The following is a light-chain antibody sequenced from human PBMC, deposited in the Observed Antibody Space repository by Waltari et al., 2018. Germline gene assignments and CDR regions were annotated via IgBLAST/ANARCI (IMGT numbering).Light chain of an antibody. CDR1: QDIRTW. CDR3: QQAKTIAPWA. Sequence: EIQMPRSTSYVSASVGDRVTITCRASQDIRTWVAWYQQKPGKAPNLLIYAASTLRTGVPARFSGRGSGTEFTLTIRSLQPEDFAKSYCQQAKTIAPWAFGQGTKVEIK. V-gene: IGKV1-12*01. CDR2: AAS. J-gene: IGKJ1*01.